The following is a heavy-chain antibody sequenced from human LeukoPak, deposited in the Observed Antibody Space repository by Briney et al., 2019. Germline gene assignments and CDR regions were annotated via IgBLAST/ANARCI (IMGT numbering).Heavy chain of an antibody. V-gene: IGHV3-11*04. CDR3: ASMAAAGYFDY. D-gene: IGHD6-13*01. J-gene: IGHJ4*02. CDR1: GFTFGDYY. Sequence: SGGSLRLSCAASGFTFGDYYMSWIRQAPGKGLEWVSYISSSGSTIYYADSVKGRFTISRDNAKNSLYLQMNSLRAEDTAVYYCASMAAAGYFDYWGQGTLVTVSS. CDR2: ISSSGSTI.